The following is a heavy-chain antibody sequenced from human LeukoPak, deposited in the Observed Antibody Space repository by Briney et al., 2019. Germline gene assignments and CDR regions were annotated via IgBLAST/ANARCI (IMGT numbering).Heavy chain of an antibody. Sequence: SETLSLTCTVSGGSVSSYFCSWIRQPPGKGLEWIGYMYYSGSTNYNPSLKSRVTMSVDTSKNQFSLQLSSVTAADTAVYYCARLDNARGAFDYWGQGTLVTVSS. V-gene: IGHV4-59*02. J-gene: IGHJ4*02. D-gene: IGHD2-2*03. CDR2: MYYSGST. CDR1: GGSVSSYF. CDR3: ARLDNARGAFDY.